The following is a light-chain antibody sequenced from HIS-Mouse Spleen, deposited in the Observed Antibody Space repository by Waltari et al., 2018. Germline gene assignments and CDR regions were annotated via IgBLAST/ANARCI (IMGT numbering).Light chain of an antibody. CDR1: SSDVGGYNY. CDR2: DVS. CDR3: SSYTSSSFNVV. J-gene: IGLJ2*01. V-gene: IGLV2-14*03. Sequence: QSALTQPASVSGSPGQSITISCTGTSSDVGGYNYVSWYQQHPGKAPNRMIYDVSNRPSGVSKRFSGSKSGNTASLTISGLQAEDEADYYCSSYTSSSFNVVFGGGTKLTVL.